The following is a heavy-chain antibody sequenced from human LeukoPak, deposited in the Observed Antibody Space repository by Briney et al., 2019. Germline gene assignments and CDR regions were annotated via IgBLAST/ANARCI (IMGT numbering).Heavy chain of an antibody. J-gene: IGHJ4*02. CDR3: ARASPYYDSSGYSY. CDR1: GYSISSGYY. Sequence: SETLSLTCTVSGYSISSGYYWGWIRQPPGKGLEWIGSIYHSGSTYYNPSLKSRVTISVDTSKNQFSLKLSSVTAADTAVYYCARASPYYDSSGYSYWGRGTLVTVSS. V-gene: IGHV4-38-2*02. CDR2: IYHSGST. D-gene: IGHD3-22*01.